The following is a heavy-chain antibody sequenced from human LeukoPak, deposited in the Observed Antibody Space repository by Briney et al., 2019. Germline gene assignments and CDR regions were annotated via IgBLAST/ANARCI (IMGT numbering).Heavy chain of an antibody. J-gene: IGHJ4*02. V-gene: IGHV3-49*03. CDR1: GYTFSTYW. CDR3: TRTRERYGTLDFDY. CDR2: IRSKAYGGTT. Sequence: GVLRLSCAASGYTFSTYWMNWFRQAPGKGLEWLGFIRSKAYGGTTENAASVKDRFTISRDDSKSIAYLQMNSLKTEDTAVYYCTRTRERYGTLDFDYWGQGTLVTVSS. D-gene: IGHD5-18*01.